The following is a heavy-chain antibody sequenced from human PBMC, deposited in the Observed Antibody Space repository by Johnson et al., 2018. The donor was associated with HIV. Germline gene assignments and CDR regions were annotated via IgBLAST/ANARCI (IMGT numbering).Heavy chain of an antibody. V-gene: IGHV3-30-3*01. J-gene: IGHJ3*02. D-gene: IGHD1-26*01. CDR2: ISYDGSNK. Sequence: QVQVVESGGGVVQPGRSMRLSCAASGFTFSSYAMHWVRQAPGKGLEWVAVISYDGSNKYYADSVKGRFTISRDNSKNTLYLQMNSLRAEDTAVYYCVIVGATLDIWGKGTMVTVSS. CDR1: GFTFSSYA. CDR3: VIVGATLDI.